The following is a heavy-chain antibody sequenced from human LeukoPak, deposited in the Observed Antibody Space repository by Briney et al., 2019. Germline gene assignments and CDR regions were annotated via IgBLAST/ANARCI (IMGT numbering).Heavy chain of an antibody. CDR2: MNPNSGNT. Sequence: ASVKVSCKASGYTFTSYDINWVRQATGQGLEWMGWMNPNSGNTGYAQKFQGRVTMTRDTSTSTVYMELSSLRAEDTAVYYCARGGGATTFFPIDYWGQGTLVTVSS. V-gene: IGHV1-8*01. CDR1: GYTFTSYD. J-gene: IGHJ4*02. CDR3: ARGGGATTFFPIDY. D-gene: IGHD1-26*01.